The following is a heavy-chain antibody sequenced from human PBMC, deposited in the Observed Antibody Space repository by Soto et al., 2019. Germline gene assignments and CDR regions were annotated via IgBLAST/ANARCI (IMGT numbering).Heavy chain of an antibody. D-gene: IGHD5-12*01. J-gene: IGHJ4*02. Sequence: TLSLTCTVSGDSVSSGSHFWTWIRQHPGKGLEWLGYISYSGSTYYNPSLNPSLKTRLSISIDTSENHFSLHLSSVNAADTAVYYCARDRRDGYKRYFEFWGQGNQVTVSS. CDR3: ARDRRDGYKRYFEF. CDR2: ISYSGST. V-gene: IGHV4-31*03. CDR1: GDSVSSGSHF.